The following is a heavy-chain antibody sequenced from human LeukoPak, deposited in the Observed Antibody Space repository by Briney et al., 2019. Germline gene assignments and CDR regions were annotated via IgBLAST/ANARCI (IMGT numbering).Heavy chain of an antibody. Sequence: GGSLRLSCAASGFTFSSYEMIWVGQAPGKGLEWVSYLSSSGSNIDYADSVKGRFTISRDNAKNSLYLQMNSLRAEDTAVYYCARAREVTTFRGWGIYFDYWGQGTLVTVSS. D-gene: IGHD3-16*01. CDR3: ARAREVTTFRGWGIYFDY. V-gene: IGHV3-48*03. J-gene: IGHJ4*02. CDR2: LSSSGSNI. CDR1: GFTFSSYE.